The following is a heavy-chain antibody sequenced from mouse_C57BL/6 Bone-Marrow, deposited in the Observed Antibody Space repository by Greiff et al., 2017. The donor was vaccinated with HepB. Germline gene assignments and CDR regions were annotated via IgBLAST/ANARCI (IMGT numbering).Heavy chain of an antibody. V-gene: IGHV1-55*01. CDR1: GYTFTSYW. CDR3: ARPDYGSRLFDD. D-gene: IGHD1-1*01. J-gene: IGHJ2*01. Sequence: QVQLKESGAELVKPGASVKMSCKASGYTFTSYWITWVKQRPGQGLEWIGDIYPGSGSTNYNEKFKSKATLTVDTSSSTAYMQLSSLTSEDSAVYYCARPDYGSRLFDDWGQGTTLTVSS. CDR2: IYPGSGST.